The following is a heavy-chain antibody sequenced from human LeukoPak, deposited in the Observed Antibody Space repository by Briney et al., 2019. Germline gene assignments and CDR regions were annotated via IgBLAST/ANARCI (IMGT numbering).Heavy chain of an antibody. J-gene: IGHJ5*02. Sequence: PSETLSLTCTVSGGSISSGGYYWSWIRQHPGKGLEWIGYIYYSGSTYYNPSLKSRVTISVDTSKNQFSLKLSSVTAADTAVYYCARGVTIFGVVIENPPNWFDPWGQGTLVTVSS. CDR2: IYYSGST. CDR3: ARGVTIFGVVIENPPNWFDP. CDR1: GGSISSGGYY. D-gene: IGHD3-3*01. V-gene: IGHV4-31*03.